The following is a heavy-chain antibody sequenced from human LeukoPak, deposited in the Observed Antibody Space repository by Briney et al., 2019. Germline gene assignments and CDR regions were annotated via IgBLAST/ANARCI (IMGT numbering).Heavy chain of an antibody. V-gene: IGHV4-39*02. CDR1: GDSISSYSHY. CDR3: AREGPHVPLHYYMDV. J-gene: IGHJ6*03. CDR2: IYYSGTT. Sequence: KPSETLSLTCTVSGDSISSYSHYWGWIRQPPGKGLEWIGSIYYSGTTYYNPSLKSRVTISVDTSKNQFSLKLSSVTAADTAVYYCAREGPHVPLHYYMDVWGKGTTVTVSS. D-gene: IGHD2-2*01.